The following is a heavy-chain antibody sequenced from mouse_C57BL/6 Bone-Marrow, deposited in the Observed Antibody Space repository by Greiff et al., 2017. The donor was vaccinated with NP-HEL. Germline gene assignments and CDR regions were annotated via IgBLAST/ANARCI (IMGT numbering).Heavy chain of an antibody. CDR1: GFNIKDDY. J-gene: IGHJ3*01. Sequence: VQLKQSGAELVRPGASVKLSCTASGFNIKDDYMHWVKQRPEQGLEWIGWIDPENGDTEYASKFQGKATITADTSSNTAYLQLSSLTSEDTAVYYCTKESDYDGAGFAYWGQGTLVTVSA. CDR2: IDPENGDT. V-gene: IGHV14-4*01. D-gene: IGHD2-4*01. CDR3: TKESDYDGAGFAY.